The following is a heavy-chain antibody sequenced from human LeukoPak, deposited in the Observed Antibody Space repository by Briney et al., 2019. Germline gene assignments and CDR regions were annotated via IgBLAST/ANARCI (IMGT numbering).Heavy chain of an antibody. V-gene: IGHV3-21*04. CDR1: GFTFSSYS. CDR3: AKGILQRYCSSTSCWKAQYYYYGMDV. CDR2: ISSSSSYI. J-gene: IGHJ6*02. D-gene: IGHD2-2*01. Sequence: PGGSLRLSCATSGFTFSSYSMNWVRQAPGKGLEWVSSISSSSSYIYYADSVKGRFTISRDNAKNSLYLQMNSLRAEDTAVYYCAKGILQRYCSSTSCWKAQYYYYGMDVWGQGTTVTVSS.